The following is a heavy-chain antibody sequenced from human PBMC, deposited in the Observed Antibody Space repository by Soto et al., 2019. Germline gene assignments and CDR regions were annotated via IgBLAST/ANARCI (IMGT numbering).Heavy chain of an antibody. CDR2: IWYDGSNK. V-gene: IGHV3-33*01. J-gene: IGHJ4*02. Sequence: QVQLVESGGGVVQPGRSLRLSCAASGFTFSSYGMHWVRQAPGKGLEGVAVIWYDGSNKYYADSVKGRFTISRDNSKNTLYLQMNSLRAEDTAVYYCARAVAGTGEDYWGQGTLVTVSS. CDR1: GFTFSSYG. D-gene: IGHD6-19*01. CDR3: ARAVAGTGEDY.